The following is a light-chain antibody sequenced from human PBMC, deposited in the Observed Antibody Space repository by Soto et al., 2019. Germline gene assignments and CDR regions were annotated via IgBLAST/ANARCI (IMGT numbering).Light chain of an antibody. V-gene: IGKV1-9*01. J-gene: IGKJ3*01. CDR2: GAS. CDR3: QQLDSFPPSFT. CDR1: QGSSSY. Sequence: DIQLTQSPSFLSASVGDRVTITCRASQGSSSYLAWYQQRPGEPPELLIYGASTLRPGVASRFSGSGSGTEFTLTISSLQPEDFATYLCQQLDSFPPSFTFGPGTTVDIK.